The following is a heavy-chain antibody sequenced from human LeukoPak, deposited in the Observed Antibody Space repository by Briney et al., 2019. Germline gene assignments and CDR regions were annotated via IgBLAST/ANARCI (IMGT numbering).Heavy chain of an antibody. V-gene: IGHV1-18*04. J-gene: IGHJ4*02. D-gene: IGHD3-10*01. Sequence: ASVKVSFKASGYTFTSYGSSWVRQGPGQGLEWMGWISAYNGNTNYAQKLQGRVTMTTDTSTSTAYMELRSLRSDDTAVYYCARNLLNYGSGSYLEDYWGQGTLVTVSS. CDR3: ARNLLNYGSGSYLEDY. CDR2: ISAYNGNT. CDR1: GYTFTSYG.